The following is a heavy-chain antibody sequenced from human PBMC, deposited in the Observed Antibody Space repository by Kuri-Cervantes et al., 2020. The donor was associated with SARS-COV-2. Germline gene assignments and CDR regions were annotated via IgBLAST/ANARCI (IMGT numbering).Heavy chain of an antibody. Sequence: GESLKISCAASGFTFSSYSMNRVRQAPGKGLEWVSSISSSSSYIYYADSVKGRFTISRDNAKNSLYLQMNSLRAEDTAVYYCARAGRGQLADDDYWGQGTLVTVSS. CDR3: ARAGRGQLADDDY. D-gene: IGHD6-6*01. CDR1: GFTFSSYS. CDR2: ISSSSSYI. V-gene: IGHV3-21*01. J-gene: IGHJ4*02.